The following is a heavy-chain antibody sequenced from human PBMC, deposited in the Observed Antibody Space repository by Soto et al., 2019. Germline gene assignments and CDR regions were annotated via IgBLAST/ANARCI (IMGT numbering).Heavy chain of an antibody. CDR2: IYYSGST. CDR1: GGSISSYY. Sequence: PSETLSLTCTVSGGSISSYYWSWIRQPPGKGLEWIGYIYYSGSTNYNPSLKSRVTISVDTSKNQFPLKLSSVTAADTAVYYCVRLIGNRWLDSWGQGTLVTVSS. V-gene: IGHV4-59*08. J-gene: IGHJ5*01. CDR3: VRLIGNRWLDS.